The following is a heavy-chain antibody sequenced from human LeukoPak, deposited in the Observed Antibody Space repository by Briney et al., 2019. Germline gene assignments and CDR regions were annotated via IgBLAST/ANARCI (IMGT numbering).Heavy chain of an antibody. V-gene: IGHV3-66*01. CDR2: IYSGGST. CDR3: ARERPYGSGSYPDY. Sequence: GGSLRLSCAASGFTVSSNYMSWVRQAPGKGLEWVSVIYSGGSTYYADSVKGRFTISRDNSKNTLYLQMNSLRAEDTAVYYCARERPYGSGSYPDYWGQGTLVTVSS. D-gene: IGHD3-10*01. CDR1: GFTVSSNY. J-gene: IGHJ4*02.